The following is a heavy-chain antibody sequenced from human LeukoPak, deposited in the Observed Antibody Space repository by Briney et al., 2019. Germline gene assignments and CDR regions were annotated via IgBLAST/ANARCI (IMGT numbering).Heavy chain of an antibody. CDR2: INHSGST. CDR1: GGSFSGYY. Sequence: SETLSLTCAVYGGSFSGYYWSWIRQPPGKGLEWIGEINHSGSTNYNPSLKSRVTISVDTSKNQFSLKLSSVTAADTAVYYCARGQAFDISGQGTMVTVSS. CDR3: ARGQAFDI. V-gene: IGHV4-34*01. J-gene: IGHJ3*02.